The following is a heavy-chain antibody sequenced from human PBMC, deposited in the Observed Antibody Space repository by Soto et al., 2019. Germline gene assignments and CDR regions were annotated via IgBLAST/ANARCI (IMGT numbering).Heavy chain of an antibody. Sequence: WETLSLTCSVSGGSISGSYWSWIRQSPGKGLEWLGYVYYTGSTNYSPSLRSRVSISVDTSKNEFSLRLSSVTAADTAVYFCARSVAVPGAHIDYWGQGTQVTVPQ. V-gene: IGHV4-59*01. J-gene: IGHJ4*02. CDR1: GGSISGSY. CDR2: VYYTGST. CDR3: ARSVAVPGAHIDY. D-gene: IGHD6-19*01.